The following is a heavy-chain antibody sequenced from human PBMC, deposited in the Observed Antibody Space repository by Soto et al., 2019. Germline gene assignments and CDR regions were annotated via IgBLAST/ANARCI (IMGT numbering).Heavy chain of an antibody. CDR3: ARDHRYCSSTSCYGAHYYYGMDV. J-gene: IGHJ6*02. V-gene: IGHV1-69*13. CDR1: GGTFSSYA. Sequence: SGKVACKASGGTFSSYAISWVRHAPGQGLEWMAGIIPIFGTANYAQKFQGRVTITAAESTSTAYMELSRLRSEDPAVYYCARDHRYCSSTSCYGAHYYYGMDVWGQGTTASVSS. CDR2: IIPIFGTA. D-gene: IGHD2-2*01.